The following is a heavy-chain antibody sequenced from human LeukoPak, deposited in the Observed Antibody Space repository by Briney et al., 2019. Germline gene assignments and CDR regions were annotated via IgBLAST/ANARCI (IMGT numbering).Heavy chain of an antibody. D-gene: IGHD6-6*01. V-gene: IGHV1-8*03. Sequence: ASVKVSCKASGYTFSSYDINWVRQATGQGLEWMGWMNPNSGNTGYAQKLQGRVTITRNTSISTAYMELSNLRSEDTAVYYCARDSSSYWGQGTLVTVSS. CDR3: ARDSSSY. CDR2: MNPNSGNT. J-gene: IGHJ4*02. CDR1: GYTFSSYD.